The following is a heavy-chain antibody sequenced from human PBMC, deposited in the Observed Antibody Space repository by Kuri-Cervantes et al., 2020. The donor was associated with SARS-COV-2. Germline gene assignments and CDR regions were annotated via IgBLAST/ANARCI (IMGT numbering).Heavy chain of an antibody. V-gene: IGHV3-23*01. CDR1: GFTFSSYA. CDR3: AKDRGPYYDFWRGYTPAGGYYGMDV. CDR2: ISGSGGST. Sequence: GGSLRFSCAASGFTFSSYAMSWVRQAPGKGLEWVSAISGSGGSTYYADSVMGRFTISRDNSKNTLYLQMNSLRAEATAVYYCAKDRGPYYDFWRGYTPAGGYYGMDVWGQGTTVTVSS. D-gene: IGHD3-3*01. J-gene: IGHJ6*02.